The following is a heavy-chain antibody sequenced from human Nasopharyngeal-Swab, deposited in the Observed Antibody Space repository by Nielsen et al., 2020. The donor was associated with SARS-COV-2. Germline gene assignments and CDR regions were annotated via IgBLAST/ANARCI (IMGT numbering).Heavy chain of an antibody. V-gene: IGHV3-7*03. CDR3: ARHLTTHPFDY. CDR2: IKQDGSEK. Sequence: GESLKISCAASGFTFSSYWMSWVRQAPGKGLEWVANIKQDGSEKYYVDSVKGRFTISRDNAKNSLYLQMNSLRAEDTAVYYCARHLTTHPFDYWGQGTLVTSPQ. J-gene: IGHJ4*02. D-gene: IGHD4/OR15-4a*01. CDR1: GFTFSSYW.